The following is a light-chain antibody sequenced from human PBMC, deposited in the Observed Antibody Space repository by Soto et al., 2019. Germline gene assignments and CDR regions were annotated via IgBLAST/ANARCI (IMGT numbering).Light chain of an antibody. J-gene: IGLJ1*01. CDR2: RND. CDR1: SSNIGSNY. V-gene: IGLV1-47*01. CDR3: AAWDDSLTGYV. Sequence: QSVLTQPPSASGTPGQRVTISCSGSSSNIGSNYVCWYQQLPGRAPKLLIYRNDQRPSGVPDRFSGSKSGTSASLAISGLRSEEEADYSCAAWDDSLTGYVFGTGTKLTVL.